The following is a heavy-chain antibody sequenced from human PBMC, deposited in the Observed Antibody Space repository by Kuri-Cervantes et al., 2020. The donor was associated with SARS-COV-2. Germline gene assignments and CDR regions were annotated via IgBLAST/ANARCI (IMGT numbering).Heavy chain of an antibody. V-gene: IGHV4-4*02. CDR2: IYHSGST. J-gene: IGHJ5*02. CDR3: ARHGYCSGGSCYSGSDWFDP. Sequence: SETLSLTCTVSGGSISSSNWWSWVRQPPGKGLEWIGEIYHSGSTNYNPSLKSRVTISVDKSKNQFSLKLSSVTAADTAVYYCARHGYCSGGSCYSGSDWFDPWGQGTLVTVSS. D-gene: IGHD2-15*01. CDR1: GGSISSSNW.